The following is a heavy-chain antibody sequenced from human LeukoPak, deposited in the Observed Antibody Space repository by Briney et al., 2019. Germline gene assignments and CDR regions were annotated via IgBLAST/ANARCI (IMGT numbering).Heavy chain of an antibody. CDR2: ITGGGETT. Sequence: GGSLRLSCAASGFTFSSYEMNWVRQAPGKGLTWVSSITGGGETTDYAVSVKGRFTISRDNSKNTLYLQMTSLRAEDRAIYYCARAYGSSGYYQLPIDYWGQGTLVTVSS. CDR3: ARAYGSSGYYQLPIDY. D-gene: IGHD3-22*01. J-gene: IGHJ4*02. V-gene: IGHV3-23*01. CDR1: GFTFSSYE.